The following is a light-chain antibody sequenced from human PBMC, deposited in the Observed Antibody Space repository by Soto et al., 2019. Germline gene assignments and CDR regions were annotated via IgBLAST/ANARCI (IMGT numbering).Light chain of an antibody. CDR1: SSDVGNYNL. J-gene: IGLJ1*01. CDR2: EDN. V-gene: IGLV2-23*01. CDR3: CSYAGGNTYV. Sequence: QSALTQPASVSGSPGQSITIFCTGTSSDVGNYNLVSWYQHHPGEAPQLIVFEDNKRPSGVSNRFSGSKSGNTASLTISGLQAEDEADYYCCSYAGGNTYVFGTGTKLTVL.